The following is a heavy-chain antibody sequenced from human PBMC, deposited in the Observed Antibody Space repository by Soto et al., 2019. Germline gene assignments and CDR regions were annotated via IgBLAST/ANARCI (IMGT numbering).Heavy chain of an antibody. CDR3: AREKDYYDSTGYYCFDY. CDR1: GGPFSSYA. D-gene: IGHD3-22*01. V-gene: IGHV1-69*13. CDR2: IIPMFGTA. J-gene: IGHJ4*02. Sequence: GGSVKVSCKACGGPFSSYAISLVRQAPGQGLEWMGGIIPMFGTANYAQKFQGRVTITADESTSTAYMELSSLRSEDTAVYYCAREKDYYDSTGYYCFDYWGQGTMVTVSS.